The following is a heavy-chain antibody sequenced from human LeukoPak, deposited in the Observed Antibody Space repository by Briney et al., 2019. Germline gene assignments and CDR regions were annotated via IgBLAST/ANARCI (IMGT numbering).Heavy chain of an antibody. J-gene: IGHJ4*02. V-gene: IGHV1-69*05. CDR2: IIPIFGTA. D-gene: IGHD2-8*01. CDR3: ARDKGGCTNGVCFNFDY. Sequence: SVKVSCKASGYTFTSYGISWVRQAPGQGLEWMGGIIPIFGTANCAQKFQGRVTITTDESTSTAYMELSSLRSEDTAVYYCARDKGGCTNGVCFNFDYWGQGTLVTVSS. CDR1: GYTFTSYG.